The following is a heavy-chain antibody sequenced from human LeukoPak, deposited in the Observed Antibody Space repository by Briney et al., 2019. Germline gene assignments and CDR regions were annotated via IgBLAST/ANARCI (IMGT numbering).Heavy chain of an antibody. CDR3: ARDDSLERFMVRGVITHYYYYGMDV. CDR1: GFTFSSYA. D-gene: IGHD3-10*01. J-gene: IGHJ6*02. CDR2: ISYDGSNK. Sequence: PGGSLRLSCAASGFTFSSYAMHWVRQAPGKGLEWVAVISYDGSNKYYADSVKGRFTISRDNSKNTLYLQMNGLRAEDTAVYYCARDDSLERFMVRGVITHYYYYGMDVWGQGTTVTVSS. V-gene: IGHV3-30-3*01.